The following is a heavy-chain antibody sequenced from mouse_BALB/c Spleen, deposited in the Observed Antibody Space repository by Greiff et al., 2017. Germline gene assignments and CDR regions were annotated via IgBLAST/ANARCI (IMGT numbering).Heavy chain of an antibody. CDR1: GFNIKDTY. CDR2: IDPANGNT. CDR3: ARGGTMIAFAY. Sequence: EVKLVESGAELVKPGASVKLSCTASGFNIKDTYMHWVKQRPEQGLEWIGRIDPANGNTKYDPKFQGKATITADTSSNTAYLQLSSLTSEDTAVYYCARGGTMIAFAYWGQGTLVTVSA. D-gene: IGHD2-4*01. J-gene: IGHJ3*01. V-gene: IGHV14-3*02.